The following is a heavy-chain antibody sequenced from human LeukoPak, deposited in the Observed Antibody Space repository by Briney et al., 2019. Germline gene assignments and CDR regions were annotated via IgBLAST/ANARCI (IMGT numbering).Heavy chain of an antibody. CDR1: GYTFTAYH. CDR2: ISTYNGNT. J-gene: IGHJ4*02. V-gene: IGHV1-18*04. CDR3: ARDPTEDFWSGFYSYFDF. D-gene: IGHD3-3*01. Sequence: ASVKVSCKASGYTFTAYHIHWVRQAPGQGLEWMGWISTYNGNTNYAQKFQGRVAMTTDTSTSTAYMELRSLRSDDTAVYYCARDPTEDFWSGFYSYFDFWGQGTLVTVSS.